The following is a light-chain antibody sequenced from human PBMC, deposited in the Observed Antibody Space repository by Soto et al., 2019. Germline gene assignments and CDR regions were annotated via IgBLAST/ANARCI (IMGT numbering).Light chain of an antibody. CDR1: ESVSSSY. J-gene: IGKJ5*01. V-gene: IGKV3D-20*02. Sequence: EIVLTQSPGTLSLSPGERAALSCRASESVSSSYLGWYQQKPGQAPRLLIYGASSRATGIPDRFSGSGSGTDFTLTISSLEHEDFAVYYCQQRSNWPITFGQGTRLEI. CDR2: GAS. CDR3: QQRSNWPIT.